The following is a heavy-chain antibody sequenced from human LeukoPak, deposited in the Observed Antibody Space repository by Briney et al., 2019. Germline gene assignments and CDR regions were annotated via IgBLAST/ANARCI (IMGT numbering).Heavy chain of an antibody. J-gene: IGHJ4*02. V-gene: IGHV4-59*01. CDR3: ASDYGDYAALGY. CDR2: IYYSGST. D-gene: IGHD4-17*01. CDR1: GGSISSYY. Sequence: SETLSLTCTVSGGSISSYYWSWIRQPPGKGLEWIGYIYYSGSTNYNPSLKSRVTMSLDTSKNQFSLKLSSVTAADTAVYYCASDYGDYAALGYWGQGTLVTVSS.